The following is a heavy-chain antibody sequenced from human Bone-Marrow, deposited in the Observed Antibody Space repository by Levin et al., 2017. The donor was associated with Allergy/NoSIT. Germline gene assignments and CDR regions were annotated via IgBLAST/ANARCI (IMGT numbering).Heavy chain of an antibody. D-gene: IGHD1-26*01. J-gene: IGHJ4*01. CDR2: ISYDGNNK. V-gene: IGHV3-30-3*01. CDR1: GFPFSYYS. Sequence: GGSLRLSCAASGFPFSYYSMHWVRQAPGKGLEWVAVISYDGNNKNYADSVKGRFTISRDTSKNTLYVQMNSLRGEDTAVYYCARGRQTVMELAFDYWGQGTLVTVSS. CDR3: ARGRQTVMELAFDY.